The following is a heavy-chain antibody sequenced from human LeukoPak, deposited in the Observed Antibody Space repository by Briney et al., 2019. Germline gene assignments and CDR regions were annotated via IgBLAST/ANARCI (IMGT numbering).Heavy chain of an antibody. D-gene: IGHD3-10*02. J-gene: IGHJ6*04. CDR3: AELGITMVGGV. CDR1: GFTFSSYS. V-gene: IGHV3-21*01. CDR2: ISSSSSYK. Sequence: GGSLRLSCAASGFTFSSYSMNWVRQAPGKGLEWVSSISSSSSYKYYADSVKGRFTISRDKAKNSLYLQMNSLRAEDTAVHYCAELGITMVGGVWGKGTTVTISS.